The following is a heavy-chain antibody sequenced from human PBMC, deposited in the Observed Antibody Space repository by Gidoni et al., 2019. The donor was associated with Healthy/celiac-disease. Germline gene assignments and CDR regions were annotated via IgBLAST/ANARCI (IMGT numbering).Heavy chain of an antibody. Sequence: EVQLVESGGGLVKPGGSLRLSCAASGFTFRSYSMNWVRQAPGKGLEWVSSISSSSRYIYYADSVKGRFTISRDNAKNSLYLQINSLRAEDTAVYYGARVVVVVTARCFDYWGQGTLVTVSA. V-gene: IGHV3-21*01. CDR1: GFTFRSYS. D-gene: IGHD2-21*02. J-gene: IGHJ4*02. CDR2: ISSSSRYI. CDR3: ARVVVVVTARCFDY.